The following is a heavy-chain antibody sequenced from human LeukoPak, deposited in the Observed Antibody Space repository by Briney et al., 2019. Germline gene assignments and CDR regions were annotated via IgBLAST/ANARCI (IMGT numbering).Heavy chain of an antibody. CDR3: AKGGSWQRLVWVDY. CDR2: INPNNGDT. J-gene: IGHJ4*02. D-gene: IGHD3-16*01. CDR1: GYTFTGYY. Sequence: ASVTVSCKASGYTFTGYYVYWVRQAPGQGPEWMGWINPNNGDTHYAQKFQGRVTMARDTSITTAYMELSRLTSDDTAVHFCAKGGSWQRLVWVDYWGQGTLVTVSS. V-gene: IGHV1-2*02.